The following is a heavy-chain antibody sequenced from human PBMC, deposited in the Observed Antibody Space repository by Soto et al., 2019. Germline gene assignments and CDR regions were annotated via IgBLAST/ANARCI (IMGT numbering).Heavy chain of an antibody. D-gene: IGHD3-16*02. CDR1: GFTFSNAW. V-gene: IGHV3-15*07. CDR3: TTIYDDYVWGSYRYTDFDY. Sequence: GGSLRLSCAASGFTFSNAWMNWVRQAPGKGLEWVGCIKSNTDGGTQDYAAPVKGRFTISRDNSKNTLYLQMNSLKDEDTAVYYCTTIYDDYVWGSYRYTDFDYWGQGTLVTVSS. J-gene: IGHJ4*02. CDR2: IKSNTDGGTQ.